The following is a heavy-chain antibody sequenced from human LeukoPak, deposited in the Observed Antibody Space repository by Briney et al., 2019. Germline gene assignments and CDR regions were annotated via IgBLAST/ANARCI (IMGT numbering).Heavy chain of an antibody. J-gene: IGHJ4*02. CDR3: ARAELGIAPPPFDF. V-gene: IGHV4-39*01. CDR2: IYSTGST. D-gene: IGHD7-27*01. CDR1: GGSISSSSYY. Sequence: SETLSLTCTVSGGSISSSSYYWGWIRQPPGKGLEWIGSIYSTGSTYYNPSLKSRVTISLDTSKNQFSLKLSSVTAADTAVYYCARAELGIAPPPFDFWGQGTLVTVSS.